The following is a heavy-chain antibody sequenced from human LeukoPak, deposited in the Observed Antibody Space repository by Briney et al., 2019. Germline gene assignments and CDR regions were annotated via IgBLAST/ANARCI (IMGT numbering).Heavy chain of an antibody. J-gene: IGHJ4*02. V-gene: IGHV3-48*03. CDR3: ARRAVWSGYSTSDY. CDR1: GFTFSSYE. CDR2: ISSSGSTI. D-gene: IGHD3-3*01. Sequence: GGSLRLSCAASGFTFSSYEMNWVRQAPGKGLEWVSYISSSGSTIYYADSVKGRFTISRDNAKNSLYLQMNSLRAEDTAVYYCARRAVWSGYSTSDYWGQGTLVTVSS.